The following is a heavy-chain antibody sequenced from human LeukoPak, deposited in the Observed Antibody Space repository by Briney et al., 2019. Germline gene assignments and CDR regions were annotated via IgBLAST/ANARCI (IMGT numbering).Heavy chain of an antibody. CDR1: GGSFSGYY. CDR2: INHSGST. Sequence: PSETLSLTCAVYGGSFSGYYWSWIRQPPGKGLEWIGEINHSGSTNYNPSLKSRVTISVDTSKNQFSLKLSSVTAADTAVYYCARRRMPRGAFDPRGQGTLVTVSS. V-gene: IGHV4-34*01. J-gene: IGHJ5*02. CDR3: ARRRMPRGAFDP. D-gene: IGHD1-14*01.